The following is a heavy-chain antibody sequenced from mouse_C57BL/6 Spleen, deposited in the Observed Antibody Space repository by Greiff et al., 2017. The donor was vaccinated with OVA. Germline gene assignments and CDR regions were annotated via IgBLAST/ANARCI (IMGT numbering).Heavy chain of an antibody. CDR1: GYTFTTYP. J-gene: IGHJ1*03. Sequence: VKVVESGAELVKPGASVKMSCKASGYTFTTYPIEWMKQNHGKSLEWIGNFHPYNDDTKYNEKFKGKATLTVEKSSSTVYLELSRLTSDDSAVYYCARGVHYYGTDWYFDVWGTGTTVTVSS. D-gene: IGHD1-1*01. V-gene: IGHV1-47*01. CDR3: ARGVHYYGTDWYFDV. CDR2: FHPYNDDT.